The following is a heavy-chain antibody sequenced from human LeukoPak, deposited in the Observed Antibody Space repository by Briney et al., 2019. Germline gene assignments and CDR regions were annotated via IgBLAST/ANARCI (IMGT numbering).Heavy chain of an antibody. V-gene: IGHV3-74*01. CDR1: GFTFSSYW. J-gene: IGHJ3*02. Sequence: GGSLRLSCAASGFTFSSYWMHWVRQAPGRGLVWVPRINSDGSSTSYADSVKGRFSIYRDNSNYTLYLQMNSLRAEGTAVYYCANFEGSSQAFHIWGQGTLVTVSS. D-gene: IGHD3-9*01. CDR3: ANFEGSSQAFHI. CDR2: INSDGSST.